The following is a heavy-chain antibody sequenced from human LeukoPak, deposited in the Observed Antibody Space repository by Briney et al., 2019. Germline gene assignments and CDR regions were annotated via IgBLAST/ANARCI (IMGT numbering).Heavy chain of an antibody. J-gene: IGHJ4*02. D-gene: IGHD3-22*01. CDR2: INPNSGGT. CDR1: GYTFTSYY. V-gene: IGHV1-2*02. Sequence: RASVKVSCKASGYTFTSYYMHWVRQAPGQGLEWMGWINPNSGGTKYAQKFQGRVSMTRDTSVSTAYMELSMLRSDDTAVYSCARGPYYYDSSDYYIGYWGQGTLVTVSS. CDR3: ARGPYYYDSSDYYIGY.